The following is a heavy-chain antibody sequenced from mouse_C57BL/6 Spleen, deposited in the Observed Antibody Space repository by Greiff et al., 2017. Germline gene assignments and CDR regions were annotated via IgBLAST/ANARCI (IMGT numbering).Heavy chain of an antibody. CDR2: IWSDGST. CDR1: GFSLTSYG. CDR3: ARPAEEGYYAMDY. V-gene: IGHV2-6*03. J-gene: IGHJ4*01. Sequence: VQRVESGPGLVAPSQSLSITCTVSGFSLTSYGVHWVRQPPGKGLEWLVVIWSDGSTTYNSALKSRLSISKDNSKSQVFLKMNSLQTDDTAMYYCARPAEEGYYAMDYWGQGTSVTVSS. D-gene: IGHD1-2*01.